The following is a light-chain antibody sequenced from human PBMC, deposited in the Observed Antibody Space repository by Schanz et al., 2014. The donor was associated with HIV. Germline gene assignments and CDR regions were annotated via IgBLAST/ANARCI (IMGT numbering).Light chain of an antibody. CDR1: QSVSSYS. Sequence: EIVLTQSPGTLSLSPGERATLSCRASQSVSSYSLAWYQQKPGQAPRLLIFGASNRAIGIPDRFSGSESGTDFTLTISRVEPEDYAVYHCQQYGSLPWTFGQGTKVEVK. J-gene: IGKJ1*01. CDR3: QQYGSLPWT. CDR2: GAS. V-gene: IGKV3-20*01.